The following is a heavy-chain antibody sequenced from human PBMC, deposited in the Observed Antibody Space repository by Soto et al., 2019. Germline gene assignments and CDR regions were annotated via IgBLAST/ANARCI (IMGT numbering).Heavy chain of an antibody. CDR3: ARNTITTFGHKGDYFDY. CDR2: IYYSGST. V-gene: IGHV4-39*01. J-gene: IGHJ4*02. Sequence: SDPLSLTCTDAGGSISSSSYSWGWIGQTPGKGLECIGSIYYSGSTYYNPSLKSRVTISVDTSKNQFSLKLSSVTAADTAAYHCARNTITTFGHKGDYFDYWGQGNLVTVS. D-gene: IGHD3-16*01. CDR1: GGSISSSSYS.